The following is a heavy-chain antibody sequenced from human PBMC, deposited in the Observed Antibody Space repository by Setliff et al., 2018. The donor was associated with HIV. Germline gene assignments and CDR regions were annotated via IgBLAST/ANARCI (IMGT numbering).Heavy chain of an antibody. Sequence: ETLSLTCTVSGGSITSGHYYWAWIRQPPGKGLEWIGNILNGVNTDYNPSLKSRVTISVDMSKNQFSLKLSPVTAADTAVYYCARSGSYVGPLQHWGQGTLVTVSS. D-gene: IGHD3-10*02. CDR3: ARSGSYVGPLQH. CDR2: ILNGVNT. CDR1: GGSITSGHYY. J-gene: IGHJ1*01. V-gene: IGHV4-39*01.